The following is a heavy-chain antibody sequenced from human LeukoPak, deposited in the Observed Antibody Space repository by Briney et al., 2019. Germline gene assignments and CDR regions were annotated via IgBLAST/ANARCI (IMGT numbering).Heavy chain of an antibody. CDR1: GGSLSSYY. Sequence: SETLSLTCSVSGGSLSSYYWNWIRQPAGEGLEWIGHIYTSGSTNYNPALKSRVSMSLDTSKNQFSLKLSSVTAADTAVYYCARDPSGYYYYYYMDVWGKGTTVTISS. J-gene: IGHJ6*03. D-gene: IGHD6-25*01. CDR2: IYTSGST. CDR3: ARDPSGYYYYYYMDV. V-gene: IGHV4-4*07.